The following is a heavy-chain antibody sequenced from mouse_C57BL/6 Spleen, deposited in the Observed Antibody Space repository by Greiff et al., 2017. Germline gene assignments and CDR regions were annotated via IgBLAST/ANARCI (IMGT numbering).Heavy chain of an antibody. CDR1: GYTFTSYW. V-gene: IGHV1-55*01. CDR3: ARGAVGYAMDY. Sequence: QVQLQQPGAELVKPGASVKMSCKASGYTFTSYWITWVKQRPGQGLEWIGDIYPGSGSTNYNEKFKGKATLTVDTSSSTAYMQLSSLPSEDSAVYYCARGAVGYAMDYWGQGTSVTVSS. D-gene: IGHD1-1*02. CDR2: IYPGSGST. J-gene: IGHJ4*01.